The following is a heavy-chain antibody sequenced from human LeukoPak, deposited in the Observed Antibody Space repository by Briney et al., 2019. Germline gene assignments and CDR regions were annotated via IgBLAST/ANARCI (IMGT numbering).Heavy chain of an antibody. J-gene: IGHJ4*02. CDR1: GFTFSSYA. D-gene: IGHD3-3*01. Sequence: GGSLRLSCAASGFTFSSYAMSWVRQAPGKGLEWVSAISGSGGSTYYADSVKGRFTISRDNSKNTLYLQMNSLRAEDTAVYYCAKDPGGTYDFWSGYYSPRFDYWGQGTLVTVSS. CDR2: ISGSGGST. CDR3: AKDPGGTYDFWSGYYSPRFDY. V-gene: IGHV3-23*01.